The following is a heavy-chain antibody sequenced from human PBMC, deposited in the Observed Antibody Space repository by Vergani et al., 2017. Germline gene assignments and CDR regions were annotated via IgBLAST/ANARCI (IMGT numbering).Heavy chain of an antibody. Sequence: QLQLQESGPGLVKPSETLSLTCTVSGGSISSSSYYWGWIRQPPGKGLEWIGSIYYSGSTYYNPSLKSRVTISVDQSKNQFSLKLSSVTAADTAVYYCAMDSLGYCSSTSCYGVGWFDPWGQGTLVTVSS. D-gene: IGHD2-2*01. J-gene: IGHJ5*02. V-gene: IGHV4-39*01. CDR2: IYYSGST. CDR1: GGSISSSSYY. CDR3: AMDSLGYCSSTSCYGVGWFDP.